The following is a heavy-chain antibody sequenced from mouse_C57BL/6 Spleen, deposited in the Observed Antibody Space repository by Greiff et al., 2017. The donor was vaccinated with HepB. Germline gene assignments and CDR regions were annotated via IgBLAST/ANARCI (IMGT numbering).Heavy chain of an antibody. CDR2: IYPRSGNT. D-gene: IGHD1-1*01. V-gene: IGHV1-81*01. J-gene: IGHJ2*01. CDR3: ARHRHDSVVATDFDY. Sequence: VQLQQSGAELARPGASVKLSCKASGYTFTSYGISWVKQRTGQGLEGIGEIYPRSGNTYYNEKFKGKATLTADKSSSTAYMELRSLTSEYSAVYFCARHRHDSVVATDFDYWGQGTTLTVSS. CDR1: GYTFTSYG.